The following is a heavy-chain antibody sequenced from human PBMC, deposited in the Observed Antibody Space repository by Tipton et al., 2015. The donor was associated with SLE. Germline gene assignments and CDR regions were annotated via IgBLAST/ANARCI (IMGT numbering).Heavy chain of an antibody. CDR1: GYSISSGYY. V-gene: IGHV4-61*01. J-gene: IGHJ4*02. CDR3: ARDPLGGVEDY. Sequence: TLSLTCAVSGYSISSGYYWSWIRQPPGKGLEWIGYIYYSGSTNYNPSLKSRVTISVDTSKNQFSLKLSSVTAADTAVYYCARDPLGGVEDYWGQGTLVTVSS. D-gene: IGHD2-15*01. CDR2: IYYSGST.